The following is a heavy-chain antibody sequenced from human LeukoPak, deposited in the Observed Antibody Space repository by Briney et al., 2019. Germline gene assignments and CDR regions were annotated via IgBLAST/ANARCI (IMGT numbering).Heavy chain of an antibody. D-gene: IGHD3-10*01. CDR2: INYNGETT. Sequence: PGGSLGLSCAASGFTFSAYAMNWVRQIPGKGLEWVSYINYNGETTYYADSVKGRFTISRDNAQNSLSLQMNSLRAEDTAVYYCTRSGDGAFDNWGPGTMVTVSS. CDR3: TRSGDGAFDN. J-gene: IGHJ3*02. V-gene: IGHV3-48*03. CDR1: GFTFSAYA.